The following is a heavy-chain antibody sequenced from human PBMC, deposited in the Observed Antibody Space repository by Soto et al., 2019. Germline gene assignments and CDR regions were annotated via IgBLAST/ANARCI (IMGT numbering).Heavy chain of an antibody. J-gene: IGHJ6*01. CDR1: GGTFRTSA. Sequence: SVKVSCKTSGGTFRTSAISWVRQAPGQGLEWMGGIMPVFPTADYAQKFQGRVTITADESTSTAYMELSSLRSEDTAVYYCARDKDRQQLGGNYYYIMDVWGQGTTVTVSS. CDR3: ARDKDRQQLGGNYYYIMDV. D-gene: IGHD3-3*02. V-gene: IGHV1-69*13. CDR2: IMPVFPTA.